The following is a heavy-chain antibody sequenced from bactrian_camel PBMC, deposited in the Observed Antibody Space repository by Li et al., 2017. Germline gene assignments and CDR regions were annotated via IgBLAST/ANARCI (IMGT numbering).Heavy chain of an antibody. CDR3: ATSPYGGRRYDY. Sequence: HVQLVESGGGLVQPGGSLRLSCAASGFTFDDYAMGWIRQAPGKGLEWVSSIYSDGRNTYYADSVKGRFTISRDNAKNTVYLQMNALKSEDTALYYCATSPYGGRRYDYWGQGTQVTVS. CDR1: GFTFDDYA. D-gene: IGHD6*01. V-gene: IGHV3S7*01. CDR2: IYSDGRNT. J-gene: IGHJ4*01.